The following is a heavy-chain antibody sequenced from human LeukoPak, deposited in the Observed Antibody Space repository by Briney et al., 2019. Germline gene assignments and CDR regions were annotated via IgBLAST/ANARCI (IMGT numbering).Heavy chain of an antibody. V-gene: IGHV1-2*02. Sequence: GASVKVSCKASGYTFTGYYMHWVRQAPGQGLEWMGWINPNSGGTSYAQKFQGRVTMTRDTSISTAYMELSRLRSDDTAVYYCARDWDLYCAFDIWGQGSMVTVSS. J-gene: IGHJ3*02. CDR1: GYTFTGYY. CDR3: ARDWDLYCAFDI. D-gene: IGHD1-26*01. CDR2: INPNSGGT.